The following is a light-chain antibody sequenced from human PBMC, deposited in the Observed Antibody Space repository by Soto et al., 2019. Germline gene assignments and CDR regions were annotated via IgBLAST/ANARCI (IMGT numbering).Light chain of an antibody. CDR2: AAS. CDR3: QKYNSAPPNT. J-gene: IGKJ4*01. Sequence: DIQMTQSPSSLSASVGDRVTIICRASQGISNYLAWYQQKPGKVPKLLIYAASTLQSGVPSRFXGSGSGTDFTLTISSLQPEDVATYYCQKYNSAPPNTFGGGTKVEIK. CDR1: QGISNY. V-gene: IGKV1-27*01.